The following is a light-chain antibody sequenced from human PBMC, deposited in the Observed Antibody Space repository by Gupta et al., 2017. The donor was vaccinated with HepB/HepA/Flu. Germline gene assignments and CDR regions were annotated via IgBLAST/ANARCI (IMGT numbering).Light chain of an antibody. J-gene: IGKJ1*01. CDR2: GAS. V-gene: IGKV3-15*01. Sequence: EIVMTQSLATRSVSPGERATLSCRASQSVSSNLAWYQQKPGQAPRLLIYGASTRATGIPARFSGSGSGTEFTLTISSLQSEDFAVYYCQQYNNWPRTFGQGTKVEIK. CDR1: QSVSSN. CDR3: QQYNNWPRT.